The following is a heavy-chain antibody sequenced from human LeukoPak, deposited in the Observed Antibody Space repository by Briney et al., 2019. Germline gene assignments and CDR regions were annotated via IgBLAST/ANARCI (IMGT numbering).Heavy chain of an antibody. CDR1: GYTFTSYY. J-gene: IGHJ5*02. V-gene: IGHV1-46*01. CDR3: ARDRKFDSSGWYVGLDWFDP. D-gene: IGHD6-19*01. Sequence: ASVKVSCKASGYTFTSYYLYWVRQAPGQGLGWMGIINPSGGSTNYAQKFQGRVTMTTDTSTSTAYMELRSLRSDDTAVYYCARDRKFDSSGWYVGLDWFDPWGQGTLVTVSS. CDR2: INPSGGST.